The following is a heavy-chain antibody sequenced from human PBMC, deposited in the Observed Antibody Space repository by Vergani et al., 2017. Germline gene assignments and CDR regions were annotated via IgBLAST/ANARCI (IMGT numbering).Heavy chain of an antibody. J-gene: IGHJ4*02. V-gene: IGHV4-59*01. CDR2: IYYSGST. D-gene: IGHD3-22*01. Sequence: QVQLQESGPGLVKPSETLSLTCTVSGGSISSYYWSWIRQPPGKGLEWIGYIYYSGSTNYNPSLKSRVTISLDTSKNQFSLKLSSVTAADTAVYYCARWNYYDSSGYYSGLDYWGQGTLVTVSS. CDR1: GGSISSYY. CDR3: ARWNYYDSSGYYSGLDY.